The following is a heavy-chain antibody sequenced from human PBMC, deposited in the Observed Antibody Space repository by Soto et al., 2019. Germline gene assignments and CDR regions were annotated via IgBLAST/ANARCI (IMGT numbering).Heavy chain of an antibody. CDR2: IYTSGST. V-gene: IGHV4-4*07. CDR1: GGSISSYY. D-gene: IGHD4-17*01. CDR3: ARDMRDHVIHDYGDARLYYYGMDV. Sequence: PSGTLSLTCTVSGGSISSYYWSWIRQPAGKGLEWIGRIYTSGSTNYNPSLKSRVTMLVDTSKNQFSLKLSSVTAADTAVYYCARDMRDHVIHDYGDARLYYYGMDVWGQGTTVTVSS. J-gene: IGHJ6*02.